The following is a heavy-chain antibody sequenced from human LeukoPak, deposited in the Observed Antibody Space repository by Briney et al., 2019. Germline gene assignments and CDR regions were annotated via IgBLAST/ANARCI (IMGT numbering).Heavy chain of an antibody. Sequence: GGSLRLSCAASGFTFSSYAMSWVRQAPGKGLEWVSAISGSGGSTYYADSVKGRFTISRDNSKNTLYLQMNSLRAEDTAVYYCANSGSGSLYFFDYWGQGTLVTVSS. J-gene: IGHJ4*02. CDR3: ANSGSGSLYFFDY. CDR2: ISGSGGST. D-gene: IGHD3-10*01. V-gene: IGHV3-23*01. CDR1: GFTFSSYA.